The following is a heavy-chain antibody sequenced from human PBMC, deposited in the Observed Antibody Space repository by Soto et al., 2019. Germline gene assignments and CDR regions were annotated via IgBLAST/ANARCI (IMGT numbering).Heavy chain of an antibody. J-gene: IGHJ5*02. Sequence: QVQLQQWGAGLLKPSETLSLTCAVYGGSFSGYYWRWIRQPPGKGLEWIGEINHSGSTNYNPSLKSRVTISVDTSKNQFSLKLSSVTAADTAVYYCARGEYSSGWYHSWFDPWGQGTLVTVSS. V-gene: IGHV4-34*01. CDR2: INHSGST. D-gene: IGHD6-19*01. CDR1: GGSFSGYY. CDR3: ARGEYSSGWYHSWFDP.